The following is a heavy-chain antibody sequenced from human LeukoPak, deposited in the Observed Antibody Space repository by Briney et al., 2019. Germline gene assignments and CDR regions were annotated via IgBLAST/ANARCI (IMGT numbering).Heavy chain of an antibody. CDR3: AKDIYYGSGSYYSDDYYGMDV. CDR2: ISWNSGSI. Sequence: GGSLRLSCAASGFTFSSYAIYWVRQAPGKGLEWVSGISWNSGSIGYADSVKGRFTISRDNAKNSLYLQMNSLRAEDTALYYCAKDIYYGSGSYYSDDYYGMDVWGQGTTVTASS. J-gene: IGHJ6*02. D-gene: IGHD3-10*01. V-gene: IGHV3-9*01. CDR1: GFTFSSYA.